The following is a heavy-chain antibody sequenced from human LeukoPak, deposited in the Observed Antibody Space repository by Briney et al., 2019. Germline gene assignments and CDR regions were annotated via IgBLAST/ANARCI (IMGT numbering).Heavy chain of an antibody. Sequence: GGSLRLSCAASGFTFSSYAMSWVRQAPGKGLEWVSAISGSGGSTYYADSVKGRFTISRDNSKNTLYLQLNYLRPEDTAMYYCARDAPQVPAAGVLASWGQGTLVIVSS. CDR2: ISGSGGST. J-gene: IGHJ5*02. CDR3: ARDAPQVPAAGVLAS. V-gene: IGHV3-23*01. CDR1: GFTFSSYA. D-gene: IGHD6-13*01.